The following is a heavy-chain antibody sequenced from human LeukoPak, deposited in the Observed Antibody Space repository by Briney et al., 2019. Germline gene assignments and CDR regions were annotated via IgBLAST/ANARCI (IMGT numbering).Heavy chain of an antibody. CDR2: ISSSSSYI. Sequence: GGSLRLSCAASGFTFSSYSMNWVRQAPGKGLEWVSSISSSSSYIYYADSVKGRFTISRDNAKNSLYLQMNSLRAEDTAVYYCARGGSDHYYYYYYMDVWGKGTTVTVSS. CDR1: GFTFSSYS. J-gene: IGHJ6*03. D-gene: IGHD2-15*01. V-gene: IGHV3-21*01. CDR3: ARGGSDHYYYYYYMDV.